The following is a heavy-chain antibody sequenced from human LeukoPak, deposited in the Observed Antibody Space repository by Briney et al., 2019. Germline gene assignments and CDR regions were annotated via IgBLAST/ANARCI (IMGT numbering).Heavy chain of an antibody. CDR3: ARDFMVRGVIFQYYYYYMDV. CDR2: IQYDGTNK. CDR1: GITFSSHG. V-gene: IGHV3-30*02. D-gene: IGHD3-10*01. Sequence: PGGSLRLSCAASGITFSSHGMHWVRQAPGKGLERVTFIQYDGTNKYYADSVKGRFTISRDNSKNTLYLQMNSLRAEDTAVYYCARDFMVRGVIFQYYYYYMDVWGKGTTVTISS. J-gene: IGHJ6*03.